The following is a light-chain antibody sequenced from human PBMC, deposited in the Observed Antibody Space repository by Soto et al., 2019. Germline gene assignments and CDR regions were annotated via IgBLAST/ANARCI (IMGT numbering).Light chain of an antibody. CDR1: TGDVGTYNF. V-gene: IGLV2-11*01. Sequence: QSVLTQPRSVSGSPGQSVTISCTGTTGDVGTYNFVSWYQLHPGKAPKPMIYDASKRPSGVPDRFSASKSGNTASLTISGLQAEDEADYYCCSYAGSFTWVFGGGTKVTVL. CDR2: DAS. J-gene: IGLJ3*02. CDR3: CSYAGSFTWV.